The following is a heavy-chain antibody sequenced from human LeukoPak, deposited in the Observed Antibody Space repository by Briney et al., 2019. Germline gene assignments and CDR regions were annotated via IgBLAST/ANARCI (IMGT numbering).Heavy chain of an antibody. V-gene: IGHV4-59*08. J-gene: IGHJ4*02. CDR2: IYYSGST. Sequence: SETLSLTCTVSGGSISSYYWSWIRQPPGKGLEWIGYIYYSGSTNYNPSPKSRVTISVDTSKNQFSLKLSSVTAADTAVYYCARHRDYDILTGYYTHFDYWGQGTLVTVSS. CDR1: GGSISSYY. CDR3: ARHRDYDILTGYYTHFDY. D-gene: IGHD3-9*01.